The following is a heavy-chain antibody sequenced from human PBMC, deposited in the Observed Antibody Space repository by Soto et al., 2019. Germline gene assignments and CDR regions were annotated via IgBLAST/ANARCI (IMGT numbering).Heavy chain of an antibody. CDR1: GFSFGSYA. CDR2: LGGNGFTT. D-gene: IGHD2-2*01. Sequence: EVQLLESGGGLVQPGGSLRLSCVVSGFSFGSYAMSWVRQAPEKGPEWVAILGGNGFTTYYADSVKSRFTISRYKSNTTLSLHMKSLRADDTGVYYCATALRPSLSYFYYIDVWGRGTSVTVSS. J-gene: IGHJ6*03. V-gene: IGHV3-23*01. CDR3: ATALRPSLSYFYYIDV.